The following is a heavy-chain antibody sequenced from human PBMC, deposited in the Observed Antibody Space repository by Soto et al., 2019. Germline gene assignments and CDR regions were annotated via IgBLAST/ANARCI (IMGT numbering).Heavy chain of an antibody. Sequence: EVQLVESGGGLVKPGGSLRISCTASGFNFSNDGMNWVRQAPGKWLEWVSSISSSSTYISYADSVKGRFTISRDNAENSVYLQMNSLRADDTAVSYCARSDCTSTSCYVAWFDPWGQGTLVTVSS. CDR3: ARSDCTSTSCYVAWFDP. J-gene: IGHJ5*02. D-gene: IGHD2-2*01. V-gene: IGHV3-21*01. CDR2: ISSSSTYI. CDR1: GFNFSNDG.